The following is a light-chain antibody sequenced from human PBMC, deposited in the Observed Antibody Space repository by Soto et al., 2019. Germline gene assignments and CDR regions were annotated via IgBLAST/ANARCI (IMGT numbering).Light chain of an antibody. CDR3: QHYNTYPWT. V-gene: IGKV1-39*01. CDR2: GAS. Sequence: DIQMTQSPSSLSASVGDRVTITCRASQTISTYLNWYQQKPGKAPKVLIYGASSLQSGVPTRFSGSGSGTEFTLTISSLQPGDFATYYCQHYNTYPWTFGHGTKVDIK. J-gene: IGKJ1*01. CDR1: QTISTY.